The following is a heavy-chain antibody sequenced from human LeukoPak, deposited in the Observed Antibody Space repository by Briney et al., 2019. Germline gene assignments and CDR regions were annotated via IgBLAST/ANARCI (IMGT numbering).Heavy chain of an antibody. V-gene: IGHV3-20*04. CDR1: GFTFDSHG. Sequence: GGSLRLSCAASGFTFDSHGMTWVRQAPGKGLEWVSGLNWNGGSTGYADSLQGRFTISRDNAKNSLYLQMTSLRAVDTALYYCARTRSSGGYSGADYWGQGTLVTVSS. CDR3: ARTRSSGGYSGADY. J-gene: IGHJ4*02. CDR2: LNWNGGST. D-gene: IGHD1-26*01.